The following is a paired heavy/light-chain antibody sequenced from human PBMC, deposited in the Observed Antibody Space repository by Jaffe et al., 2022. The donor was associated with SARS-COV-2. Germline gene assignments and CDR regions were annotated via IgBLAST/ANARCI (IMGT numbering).Heavy chain of an antibody. J-gene: IGHJ4*02. CDR2: IYWDDDK. CDR3: VRRRFPSTTVVDY. CDR1: GFSLSSSGVG. Sequence: QITLKESGPTLVKPTQTLTLTCTFSGFSLSSSGVGVGWIRQPPGKALEWLGLIYWDDDKRYSPSLKSRLTITKDTSKNQVVLTMTDMDPVDTATYYCVRRRFPSTTVVDYWGQGTLVTVSS. D-gene: IGHD1-1*01. V-gene: IGHV2-5*02.
Light chain of an antibody. CDR2: LGS. CDR1: QSLLHSNGYNY. V-gene: IGKV2-28*01. CDR3: MQSLQIQGT. J-gene: IGKJ1*01. Sequence: DIVMTQSPLSLPVTPGEPASISCRSSQSLLHSNGYNYLDWYLQKPGQSPQLLIYLGSNRASGVPDRFSGSGSGTDFTLKISRVEAEDVGVYYCMQSLQIQGTFGQGTKVEIK.